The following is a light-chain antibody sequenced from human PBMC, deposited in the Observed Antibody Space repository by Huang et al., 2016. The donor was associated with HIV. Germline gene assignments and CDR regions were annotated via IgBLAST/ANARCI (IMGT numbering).Light chain of an antibody. CDR2: GAS. V-gene: IGKV3-20*01. CDR1: QSVSSSY. Sequence: EIVLTQSPGTLSLSPGERVTLSCRASQSVSSSYLAWYQQKPGQAPRLLIYGASSRATGIRDSFRGSGSGTEFTVSISRLEPEDFAVDDCQQYGRSPQYTFGQGTKLEIK. CDR3: QQYGRSPQYT. J-gene: IGKJ2*01.